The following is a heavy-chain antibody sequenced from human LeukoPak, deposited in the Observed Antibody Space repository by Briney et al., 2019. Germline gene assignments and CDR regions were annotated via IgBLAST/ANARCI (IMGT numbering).Heavy chain of an antibody. Sequence: KPSXXXSXTCTVSGGSISSYYWSWIRQPPGKGLEWIGYIYYSGSTNYNPSLKSRVTISVDTSKNQFSLKLSSVTAADTAVYYCARDRGSSGWYGDVFDIWGQGTMVTVSS. J-gene: IGHJ3*02. CDR1: GGSISSYY. V-gene: IGHV4-59*01. D-gene: IGHD6-19*01. CDR2: IYYSGST. CDR3: ARDRGSSGWYGDVFDI.